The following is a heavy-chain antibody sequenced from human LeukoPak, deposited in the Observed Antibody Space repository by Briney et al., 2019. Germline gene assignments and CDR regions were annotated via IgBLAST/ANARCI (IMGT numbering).Heavy chain of an antibody. CDR3: VRDSDDYYWALDF. CDR1: GDSVSNNIAT. V-gene: IGHV6-1*01. CDR2: TYYRSRSSN. Sequence: SQTLSLTCAISGDSVSNNIATWNWVRQSPSRGLEWLVRTYYRSRSSNDYAISVKSRITINPETSRNQFSLHLNSVTPEDTAVYYCVRDSDDYYWALDFWGQGTPVTVSS. D-gene: IGHD3-10*01. J-gene: IGHJ4*02.